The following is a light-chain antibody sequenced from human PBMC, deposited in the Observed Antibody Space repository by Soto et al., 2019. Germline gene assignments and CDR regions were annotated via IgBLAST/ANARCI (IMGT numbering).Light chain of an antibody. V-gene: IGKV1-9*01. CDR1: QGISSY. J-gene: IGKJ4*01. CDR2: AAS. CDR3: QQSYSNVALT. Sequence: DIQLTQSPSFLSASVGDRVTITCRASQGISSYLAWYQQKPGKAPKLLIYAASTLQSGVPSRLSGSGSGTEFTLTISNLQPEDFATYYCQQSYSNVALTFGGGTKVDIK.